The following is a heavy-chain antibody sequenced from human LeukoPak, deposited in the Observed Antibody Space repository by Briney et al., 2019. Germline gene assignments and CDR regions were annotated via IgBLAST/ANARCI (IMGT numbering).Heavy chain of an antibody. CDR1: GFTFSSYA. CDR3: AKGRGGIQLWSDY. Sequence: GGSLRLSCAASGFTFSSYAMSWGGQTPGKGLECVSAISDSGGSTYYADSVKGRFTISRDNSKNTLYLQMNSLRAEDTALYYCAKGRGGIQLWSDYWGQGTLVTVSS. J-gene: IGHJ4*02. D-gene: IGHD5-18*01. V-gene: IGHV3-23*01. CDR2: ISDSGGST.